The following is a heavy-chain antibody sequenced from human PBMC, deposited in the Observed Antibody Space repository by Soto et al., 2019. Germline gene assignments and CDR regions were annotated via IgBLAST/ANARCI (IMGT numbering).Heavy chain of an antibody. CDR1: GFTFSSYA. CDR3: ANGDSDYYDSSGYYY. V-gene: IGHV3-23*01. Sequence: PGGSLRLSCAASGFTFSSYAMSWVRQAPGKGLEWVSAISGSGGSTYYADSVKGRFTISRDNSKNTLYLQMNSLRAEDTAVYYCANGDSDYYDSSGYYYWGQGTLVTVSS. CDR2: ISGSGGST. J-gene: IGHJ4*02. D-gene: IGHD3-22*01.